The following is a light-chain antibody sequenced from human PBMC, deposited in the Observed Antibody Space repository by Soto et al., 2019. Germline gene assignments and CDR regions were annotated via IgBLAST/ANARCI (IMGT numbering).Light chain of an antibody. CDR2: DVS. J-gene: IGKJ5*01. V-gene: IGKV1-5*01. Sequence: IQLTQSPASLSASVGDTVTITCRASQRISGWLAWHQQKPGKAPKLLIYDVSALKRGVPPRFSGSGSGTEFTLTISSLEPEDFAVYYGQQRSNWPPITFGQGTRLEIK. CDR3: QQRSNWPPIT. CDR1: QRISGW.